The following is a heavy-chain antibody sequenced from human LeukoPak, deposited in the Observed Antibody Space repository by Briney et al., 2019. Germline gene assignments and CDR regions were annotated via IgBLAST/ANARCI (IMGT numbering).Heavy chain of an antibody. D-gene: IGHD7-27*01. J-gene: IGHJ2*01. V-gene: IGHV4-59*12. CDR2: IYYSGST. CDR1: GGSISSYY. Sequence: PSETLSLTCTVSGGSISSYYWSWIRQPPGKGLEWIGYIYYSGSTNYNPSLKSRVTISVDTSKNQSSLKLSSVTAADTAVYYCARGLGMSADWYFDLWGRGTLVTVSS. CDR3: ARGLGMSADWYFDL.